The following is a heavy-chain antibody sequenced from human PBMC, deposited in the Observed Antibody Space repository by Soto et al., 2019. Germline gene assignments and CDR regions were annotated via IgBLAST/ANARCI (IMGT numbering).Heavy chain of an antibody. D-gene: IGHD6-13*01. Sequence: SVKLPCRASXYTFTRYGISVVRQAPGQGLEWMGWISAYNGNTNYAQTLQGRVTMTTDTSTSTAYMELRSLSSQDTAVYYCARDHSSSWYPFYYYYGMDVWGQGTTVTVSS. CDR2: ISAYNGNT. CDR1: XYTFTRYG. V-gene: IGHV1-18*04. CDR3: ARDHSSSWYPFYYYYGMDV. J-gene: IGHJ6*02.